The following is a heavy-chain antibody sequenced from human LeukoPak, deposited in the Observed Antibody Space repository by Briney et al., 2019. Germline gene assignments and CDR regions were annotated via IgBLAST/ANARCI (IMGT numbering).Heavy chain of an antibody. D-gene: IGHD2-2*01. CDR2: IKQDGSAK. CDR3: ARGRCSSTSCFFDY. V-gene: IGHV3-7*01. CDR1: GFTLSSYW. J-gene: IGHJ4*02. Sequence: GGSLRLSCAASGFTLSSYWMSWVRQAPGKGLEWVANIKQDGSAKDYVDSVKGRFTISRDNARNSLSLQMNSLRAEDTAVYYCARGRCSSTSCFFDYWGQGSLVTVSS.